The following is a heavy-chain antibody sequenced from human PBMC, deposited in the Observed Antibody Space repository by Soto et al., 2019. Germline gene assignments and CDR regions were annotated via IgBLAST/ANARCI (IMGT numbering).Heavy chain of an antibody. D-gene: IGHD3-22*01. CDR3: AREGGYLSDY. CDR1: GYTFTSYG. Sequence: QVQLVQSGAEVKKPGASVKVSCKASGYTFTSYGISWVRQAPGQGLEWMGWISAYNGNTNYAQKLQGRDTMTTDITKSTAEMELRSLRSDDTAVYCWAREGGYLSDYWGQGTLVTVSS. J-gene: IGHJ4*02. V-gene: IGHV1-18*01. CDR2: ISAYNGNT.